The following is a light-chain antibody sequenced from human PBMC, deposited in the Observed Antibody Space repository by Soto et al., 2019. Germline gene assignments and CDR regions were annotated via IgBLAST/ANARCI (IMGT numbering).Light chain of an antibody. CDR3: QHYYTPPLT. CDR1: QRVFPRSNIGNS. J-gene: IGKJ4*01. V-gene: IGKV4-1*01. CDR2: WAS. Sequence: DIVMTQSPDSLAVFLGERPTISCNPGQRVFPRSNIGNSLAGYQQKPGQPPKLLIYWASTRESAVPDRFSGSGSGTDFTLTISSLQAEDVAVYYCQHYYTPPLTFGGGTKVEIK.